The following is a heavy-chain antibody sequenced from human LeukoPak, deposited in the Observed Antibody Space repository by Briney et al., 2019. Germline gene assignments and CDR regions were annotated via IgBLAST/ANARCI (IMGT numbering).Heavy chain of an antibody. CDR3: ARVGATHAFDI. CDR1: GPSISSGDYY. J-gene: IGHJ3*02. CDR2: IYYSGST. V-gene: IGHV4-31*03. Sequence: PSETLSLTCTVSGPSISSGDYYWSWLRQHPGKGREWIGYIYYSGSTYYNPSLKSRVTKSVDTSKNQFSLKLSSVTAADTAVYYCARVGATHAFDIWGQGTMVTVSS. D-gene: IGHD1-26*01.